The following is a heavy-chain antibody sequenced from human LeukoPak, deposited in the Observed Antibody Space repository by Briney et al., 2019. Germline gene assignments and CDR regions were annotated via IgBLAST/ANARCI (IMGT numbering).Heavy chain of an antibody. CDR1: GGSIISSTFY. J-gene: IGHJ4*02. V-gene: IGHV4-39*01. D-gene: IGHD5-12*01. CDR3: ARLDGAYDSLYFDY. Sequence: SETLSLTCTVSGGSIISSTFYWGWVRQPPGKGLEWIGSIYYSGSTYYSPSLKSRVTISVDTSKNQFSLKVNSVTAADTAVYYCARLDGAYDSLYFDYWGQGSLVTVSS. CDR2: IYYSGST.